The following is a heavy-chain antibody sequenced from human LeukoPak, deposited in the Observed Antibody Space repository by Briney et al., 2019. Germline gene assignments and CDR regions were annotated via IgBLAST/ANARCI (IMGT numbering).Heavy chain of an antibody. CDR1: GGTFSSYA. CDR2: IIPIFGTA. V-gene: IGHV1-69*05. D-gene: IGHD2-2*01. CDR3: ASRYCSSTSCYPYYYYYMDV. Sequence: ASVKVSCKASGGTFSSYAISWVRQAPGQGLEWMGGIIPIFGTANYAQKFQGRVTITTDVSTSTAYMELSSLRSEDTAVYYCASRYCSSTSCYPYYYYYMDVWGKGTTVTVSS. J-gene: IGHJ6*03.